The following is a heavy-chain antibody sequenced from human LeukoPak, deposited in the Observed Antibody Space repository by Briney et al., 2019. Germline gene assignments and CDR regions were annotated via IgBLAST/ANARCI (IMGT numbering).Heavy chain of an antibody. CDR3: ARGQLRLSN. D-gene: IGHD6-25*01. CDR1: GGSFNGYY. V-gene: IGHV4-34*01. CDR2: INHSGST. J-gene: IGHJ4*02. Sequence: SETLSLTCAVYGGSFNGYYWTWIRQPPGKGLEWIGEINHSGSTDYNPSLKSRVTISVDTSKNQFSLKLNSVTAADTAVYYCARGQLRLSNWGQGSLVSVSS.